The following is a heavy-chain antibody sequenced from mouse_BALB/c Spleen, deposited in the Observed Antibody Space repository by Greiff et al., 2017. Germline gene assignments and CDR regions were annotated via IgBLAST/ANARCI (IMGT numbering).Heavy chain of an antibody. CDR2: IDPANGNT. D-gene: IGHD2-2*01. V-gene: IGHV14-3*02. CDR3: AGGYDGGALDY. Sequence: VQLKESGAELVKPGASVKLSCTASGFNIKDTYMHWVKQRPEQGLEWIGRIDPANGNTKYDPKFQGKATITADTSSNTAYLQLSSLTSEDTAVYYCAGGYDGGALDYWGQGTTLTVSS. CDR1: GFNIKDTY. J-gene: IGHJ2*01.